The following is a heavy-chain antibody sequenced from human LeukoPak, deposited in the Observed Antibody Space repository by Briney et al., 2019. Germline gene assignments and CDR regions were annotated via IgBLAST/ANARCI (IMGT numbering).Heavy chain of an antibody. Sequence: PSETLSLTCTVSGGSISSYYWSWIRQPPGKGLEWIGYIYYSGSTNYNPSLKSRVTISVDTSKNQFSPKLSSVTAADTAVYYCARTVRLQQGLGLDYWGQGTLVTVSS. CDR3: ARTVRLQQGLGLDY. CDR2: IYYSGST. J-gene: IGHJ4*02. D-gene: IGHD6-19*01. V-gene: IGHV4-59*01. CDR1: GGSISSYY.